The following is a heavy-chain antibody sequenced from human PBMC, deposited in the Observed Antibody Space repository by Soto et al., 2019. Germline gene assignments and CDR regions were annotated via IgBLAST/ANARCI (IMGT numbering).Heavy chain of an antibody. D-gene: IGHD1-1*01. CDR3: VMEPPQDYGLVV. CDR2: TYYRSKWYH. V-gene: IGHV6-1*01. Sequence: PSQTLSLTCAISGDSVSSNSAAWNWIRQSPSRGLEWLGRTYYRSKWYHDYADSVKSRITINPDTSKNQVSLQLNFVTPEDSAVFFFVMEPPQDYGLVVWGQGTTVTVSS. CDR1: GDSVSSNSAA. J-gene: IGHJ6*02.